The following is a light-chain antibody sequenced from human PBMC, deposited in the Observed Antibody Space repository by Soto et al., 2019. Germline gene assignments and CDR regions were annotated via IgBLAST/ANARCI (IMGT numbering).Light chain of an antibody. CDR1: QSISTW. CDR3: QQYNIYPYT. Sequence: DIQMTQSPSTLSASVGDRVTITCRASQSISTWLAWYQQKPGKAPKVLIYKASSLESGVPSRFSGSASGTEFTLTISSLQPDEFATYYCQQYNIYPYTVGQGTKLEIK. J-gene: IGKJ2*01. V-gene: IGKV1-5*03. CDR2: KAS.